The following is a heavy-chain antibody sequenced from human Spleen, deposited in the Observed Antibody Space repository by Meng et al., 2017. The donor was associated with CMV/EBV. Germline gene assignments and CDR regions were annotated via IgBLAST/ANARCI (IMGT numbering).Heavy chain of an antibody. V-gene: IGHV3-20*04. D-gene: IGHD1-1*01. J-gene: IGHJ5*02. CDR3: ARVIGNWYNWFDP. CDR1: GFTVIKYA. CDR2: INWNGGRT. Sequence: GGSLRLSCAASGFTVIKYAMHWVRQAPGKGLEWVSGINWNGGRTGYADSVKGRFTISRDNAKNSLYLQMNSLRAEDTALYYCARVIGNWYNWFDPWGQGTLVTVSS.